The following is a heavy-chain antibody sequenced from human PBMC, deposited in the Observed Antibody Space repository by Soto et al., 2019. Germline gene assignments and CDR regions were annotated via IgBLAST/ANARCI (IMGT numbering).Heavy chain of an antibody. J-gene: IGHJ6*02. Sequence: QVQLVQSGAEVKKPGSSVKVSCKASGGTFSSYAISWVRQAPGQGLEWMGGIIPIFGTANYAQKFQGRVKIAADESTSTAYMELSSLRSEDTAVYYCARGSSNWGSDYYYGMDVWGQGTTVTVSS. CDR3: ARGSSNWGSDYYYGMDV. D-gene: IGHD7-27*01. CDR2: IIPIFGTA. V-gene: IGHV1-69*12. CDR1: GGTFSSYA.